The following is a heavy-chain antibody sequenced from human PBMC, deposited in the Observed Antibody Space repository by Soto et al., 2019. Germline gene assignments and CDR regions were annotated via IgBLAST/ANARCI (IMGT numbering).Heavy chain of an antibody. Sequence: QVQLVESGGGVVQPGRSLRLSCAASGFTFSSYAMHWVRQAPGKGLEWVAVISYDGSNKYYADSVKGRFTISRDNSKNTLYLQMNSLRAEDTAVYYCARNRGDIAVAGTLDYWGQGTLVTVSS. D-gene: IGHD6-19*01. CDR3: ARNRGDIAVAGTLDY. J-gene: IGHJ4*02. CDR1: GFTFSSYA. V-gene: IGHV3-30-3*01. CDR2: ISYDGSNK.